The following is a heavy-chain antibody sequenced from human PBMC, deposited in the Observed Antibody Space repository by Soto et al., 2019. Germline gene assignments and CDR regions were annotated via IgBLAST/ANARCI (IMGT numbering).Heavy chain of an antibody. D-gene: IGHD1-1*01. CDR2: MNPNSGNT. CDR1: GYTFTSYE. V-gene: IGHV1-8*01. Sequence: GASVKVSCKASGYTFTSYEINWVRQATGQGLEWMGWMNPNSGNTGYAQKFQGRVTMTRSTSISTAYMELSSLRSEDTAVYFCARVDSRLRRRRRGIDSCGPGTLVTVFS. J-gene: IGHJ5*01. CDR3: ARVDSRLRRRRRGIDS.